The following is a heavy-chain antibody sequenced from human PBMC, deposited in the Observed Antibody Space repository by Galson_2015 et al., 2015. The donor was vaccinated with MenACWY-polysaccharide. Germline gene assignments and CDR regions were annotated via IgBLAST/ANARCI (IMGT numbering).Heavy chain of an antibody. Sequence: SVKVSCKASGYIFSSYDIIWVRQATGQGLGWMGWMNPNSGNTGYAQKFQGRVTMTSNSAMTTAYMELSSLRSEDTAVYYCARIIARKYTFADSWGQGTLVTVSS. CDR2: MNPNSGNT. V-gene: IGHV1-8*01. CDR1: GYIFSSYD. J-gene: IGHJ4*02. D-gene: IGHD2-21*01. CDR3: ARIIARKYTFADS.